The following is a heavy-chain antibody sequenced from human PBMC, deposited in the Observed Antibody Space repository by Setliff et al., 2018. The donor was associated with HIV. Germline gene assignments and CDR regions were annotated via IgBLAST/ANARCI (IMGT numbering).Heavy chain of an antibody. CDR2: ISPYNGIT. CDR3: ARMRGGHNIREGAFDI. J-gene: IGHJ3*02. CDR1: GYSFTSHG. V-gene: IGHV1-18*01. D-gene: IGHD1-20*01. Sequence: GASVKVSCKASGYSFTSHGLHWVRQAPGQGLEWVGWISPYNGITNYAQNLQGRVTIITDTSTSTAYMELRSLTSDDTAVYFCARMRGGHNIREGAFDIWGQGTMVTVSS.